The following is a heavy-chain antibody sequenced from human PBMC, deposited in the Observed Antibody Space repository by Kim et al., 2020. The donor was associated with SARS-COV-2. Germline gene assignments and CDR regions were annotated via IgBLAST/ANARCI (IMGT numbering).Heavy chain of an antibody. Sequence: SETLSLTCTVSGGSISSTTHYWSWIRQHPGKGLEWIGYIYYSGSTYYNPSLKSRVTISVDTSKNQFSLKLSSVTAADTAVYYCARDHGGGYCFEYWGQGT. CDR1: GGSISSTTHY. V-gene: IGHV4-31*03. D-gene: IGHD3-22*01. CDR3: ARDHGGGYCFEY. CDR2: IYYSGST. J-gene: IGHJ4*02.